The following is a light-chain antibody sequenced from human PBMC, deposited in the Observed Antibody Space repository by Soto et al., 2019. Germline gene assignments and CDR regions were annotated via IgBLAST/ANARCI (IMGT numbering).Light chain of an antibody. CDR1: SSNIGSNT. CDR3: AAWDDSLNGLV. J-gene: IGLJ2*01. Sequence: QSVLTQPPSASGTPGQRVTISCSGSSSNIGSNTVNWYQQLPGTAPKLLIYSTYQRPSGVPDRFSGSKSGTSASLAISGLQSEDEADYYCAAWDDSLNGLVFGGGTKLTVL. V-gene: IGLV1-44*01. CDR2: STY.